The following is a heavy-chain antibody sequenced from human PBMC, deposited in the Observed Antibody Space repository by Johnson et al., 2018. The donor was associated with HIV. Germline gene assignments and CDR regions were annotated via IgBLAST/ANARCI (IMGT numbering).Heavy chain of an antibody. V-gene: IGHV3-11*04. Sequence: QVQLVESGGGLVKPGGSLRLSCIASGFTFSDYYMSWIRQTPGKGLQWVSYISGSGSTIYYADSVQGRFTISRDNAKNSRYLQMNSLRAEDTAVYYCARDSNRYAFDIWGQGTMVTVSS. J-gene: IGHJ3*02. D-gene: IGHD2-8*01. CDR3: ARDSNRYAFDI. CDR2: ISGSGSTI. CDR1: GFTFSDYY.